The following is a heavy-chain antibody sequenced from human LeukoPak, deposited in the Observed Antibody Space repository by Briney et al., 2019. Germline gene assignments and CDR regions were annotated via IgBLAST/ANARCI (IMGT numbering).Heavy chain of an antibody. Sequence: SETLSLTCTVSGGSISSYYWSWIRQPAGKGLEWIGRISSSGSTNYSPSLKSRLTMSVDTSKNQFSLKLSSVTAADTAVYYCAREGVTMVRRHFDYWGQGTLVTVSS. V-gene: IGHV4-4*07. CDR3: AREGVTMVRRHFDY. CDR2: ISSSGST. J-gene: IGHJ4*02. D-gene: IGHD3-10*01. CDR1: GGSISSYY.